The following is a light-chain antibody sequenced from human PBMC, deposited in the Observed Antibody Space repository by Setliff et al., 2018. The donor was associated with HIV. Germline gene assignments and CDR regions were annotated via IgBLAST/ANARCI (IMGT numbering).Light chain of an antibody. J-gene: IGLJ1*01. CDR3: ASYRPNDLGV. CDR1: SSDVGSYDF. Sequence: QSALIQPASVSGSPGQSVTVSRTGTSSDVGSYDFVSWYQQLPGKAPKLLLYDVSDRPSGVSHRFSGSKSGNTASLTISGLQSEDEADYYCASYRPNDLGVFGTGTKVTVL. CDR2: DVS. V-gene: IGLV2-14*03.